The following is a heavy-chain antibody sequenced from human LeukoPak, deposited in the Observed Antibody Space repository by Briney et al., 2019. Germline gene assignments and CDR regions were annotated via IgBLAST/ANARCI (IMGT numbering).Heavy chain of an antibody. Sequence: PGGSLRLSCAASGFTFSSYSMNWVRQAPGKGLEWVSFISSSSGYIYYADSVKGRFTISRDNAKNSLYLQMNSLRAEDTAVYYCARVRGYYDMDVWGKGTTVTVSS. CDR3: ARVRGYYDMDV. CDR2: ISSSSGYI. J-gene: IGHJ6*03. CDR1: GFTFSSYS. V-gene: IGHV3-21*01. D-gene: IGHD3-10*01.